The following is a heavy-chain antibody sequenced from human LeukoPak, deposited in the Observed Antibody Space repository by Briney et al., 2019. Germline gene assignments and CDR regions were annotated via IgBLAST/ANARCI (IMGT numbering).Heavy chain of an antibody. CDR3: ARGVRRSGWYLGYYYYYMDV. CDR1: GFTFSSYA. CDR2: ISSNGGST. V-gene: IGHV3-64*01. D-gene: IGHD6-19*01. J-gene: IGHJ6*03. Sequence: GGSLRLSCAASGFTFSSYAMHWVRQAPGKGLEYVSAISSNGGSTYYANSVKGRFTISRDNSKNTLYLQMGSLRAEDMAVYYCARGVRRSGWYLGYYYYYMDVWGKGTTVTISS.